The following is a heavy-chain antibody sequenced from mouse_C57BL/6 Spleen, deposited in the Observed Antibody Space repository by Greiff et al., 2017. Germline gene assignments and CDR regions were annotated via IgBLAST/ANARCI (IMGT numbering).Heavy chain of an antibody. Sequence: VKLMESGPGLVAPSQSLSITCTVSGFSLTSYGVDWVRQSPGKGLEWLGVIWGVGSTNYNSALISRLSISKDNSKSQVFLKRNSLHTDDTAVYYCASGYASAWFAYWGQGTLVTVSA. CDR2: IWGVGST. CDR1: GFSLTSYG. V-gene: IGHV2-6*01. CDR3: ASGYASAWFAY. J-gene: IGHJ3*01. D-gene: IGHD6-5*01.